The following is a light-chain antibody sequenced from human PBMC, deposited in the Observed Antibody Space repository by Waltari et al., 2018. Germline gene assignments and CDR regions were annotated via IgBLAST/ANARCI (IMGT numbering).Light chain of an antibody. CDR1: QSILTW. V-gene: IGKV1-5*03. J-gene: IGKJ2*01. CDR3: QQYSSHYT. Sequence: DIQMTQSPSTLSAFVGDRVTITCRASQSILTWLAWYQQKPGKAPKLLIYKASNLQSGVPSRFSGSGSGTEFTLTISSLQPDDFATYYCQQYSSHYTFGQGTKLEIK. CDR2: KAS.